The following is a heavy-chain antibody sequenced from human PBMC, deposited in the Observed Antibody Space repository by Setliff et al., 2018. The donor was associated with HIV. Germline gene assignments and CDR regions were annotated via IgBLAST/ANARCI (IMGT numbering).Heavy chain of an antibody. Sequence: ASVKVSCKASGYTFNNYYMHWVRQAPGQGLEWMGWINAGNGNTKYSQEFQGRVTITSDTSASTAYLELSSLKSEDMAVYYCARVKTGDPLYFDHWGQGTLVTVSS. V-gene: IGHV1-3*03. CDR3: ARVKTGDPLYFDH. CDR2: INAGNGNT. D-gene: IGHD7-27*01. CDR1: GYTFNNYY. J-gene: IGHJ4*02.